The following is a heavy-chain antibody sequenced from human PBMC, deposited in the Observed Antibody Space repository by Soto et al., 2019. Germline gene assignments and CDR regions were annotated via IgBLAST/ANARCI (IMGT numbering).Heavy chain of an antibody. CDR2: VYHTGAT. V-gene: IGHV4-4*02. CDR3: ARQEYTSGWYPFDY. Sequence: SETLSLTCAVSGTSIGSTFWWTWVRQPPGKGLEWIGEVYHTGATKYNPSLKNRVTISVDKSKNQFSLKLRSVTAADTAVYYCARQEYTSGWYPFDYWGQGTLVTVSS. J-gene: IGHJ4*02. CDR1: GTSIGSTFW. D-gene: IGHD6-19*01.